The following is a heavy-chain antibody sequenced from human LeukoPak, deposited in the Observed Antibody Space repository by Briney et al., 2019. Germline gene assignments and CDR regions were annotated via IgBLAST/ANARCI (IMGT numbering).Heavy chain of an antibody. CDR3: ARLRAGDYFDY. CDR1: GFTFSSYW. D-gene: IGHD6-19*01. V-gene: IGHV3-7*04. J-gene: IGHJ4*02. Sequence: GGSLRLSCAASGFTFSSYWMSWVRQARGKGLEWVANIKEDGSEKYYVDSVKGRLTISRDTAKSSLYLQMNSLRAEDTAVYYCARLRAGDYFDYWGQGTLVTVSS. CDR2: IKEDGSEK.